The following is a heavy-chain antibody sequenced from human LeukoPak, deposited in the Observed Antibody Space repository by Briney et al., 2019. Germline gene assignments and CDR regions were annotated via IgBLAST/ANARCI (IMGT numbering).Heavy chain of an antibody. D-gene: IGHD4-23*01. CDR1: GGSISSGDYY. CDR3: ARENPRYGGNSDY. V-gene: IGHV4-30-4*08. Sequence: PSETLSLTCTVSGGSISSGDYYWSWIRQPPGKGLEWIGYIYYSGSTYYNPSLKSRVTISVDTSKNQFSLKLSSVTAADTAVYYCARENPRYGGNSDYWGQGTLVTVSS. CDR2: IYYSGST. J-gene: IGHJ4*02.